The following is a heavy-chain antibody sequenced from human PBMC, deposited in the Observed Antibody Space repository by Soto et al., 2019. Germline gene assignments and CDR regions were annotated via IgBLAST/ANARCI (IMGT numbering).Heavy chain of an antibody. CDR1: GFTFSDYW. V-gene: IGHV3-7*05. J-gene: IGHJ4*02. CDR2: IKTDGSEK. Sequence: EVQLVESGGGLVQPGGSLRLSCAASGFTFSDYWMRLVRQAPGKGLECVANIKTDGSEKYSVDPVKGRFTISRDNAKNSLYLQMNSLIAEDTAVYYCASSMGRGGNDYWGQGTLVAVSS. CDR3: ASSMGRGGNDY. D-gene: IGHD3-10*01.